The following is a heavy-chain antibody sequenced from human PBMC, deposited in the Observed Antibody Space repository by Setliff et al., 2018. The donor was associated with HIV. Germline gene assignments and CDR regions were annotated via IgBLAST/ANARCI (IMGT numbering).Heavy chain of an antibody. CDR2: IIPLLDRT. V-gene: IGHV1-69*11. Sequence: SVKVCCKAPGDTFSNNAINWVRQAPGHGLEWMGKIIPLLDRTHYVQKFQGRVTFSADESTTTAYMELRSLKYEDAAVYYCARGGGSNGYFFDSWGHGTLVTVSS. D-gene: IGHD3-22*01. J-gene: IGHJ4*01. CDR1: GDTFSNNA. CDR3: ARGGGSNGYFFDS.